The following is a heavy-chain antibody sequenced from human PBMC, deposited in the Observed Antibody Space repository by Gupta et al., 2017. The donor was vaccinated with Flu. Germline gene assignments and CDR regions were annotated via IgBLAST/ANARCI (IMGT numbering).Heavy chain of an antibody. V-gene: IGHV3-72*01. J-gene: IGHJ4*02. CDR3: ARAFTIAAAQFDY. CDR1: AFTFSDHY. Sequence: EVQLVESGGGLVQPGRSLRLSCAPPAFTFSDHYMDWVRQAPGKGPEWVERIRMQAKNYTTDYAASVQGRFTISRDGSRNSLHLQMNSLKTADTAVYDCARAFTIAAAQFDYWGQGTLVTVSS. D-gene: IGHD3-3*01. CDR2: IRMQAKNYTT.